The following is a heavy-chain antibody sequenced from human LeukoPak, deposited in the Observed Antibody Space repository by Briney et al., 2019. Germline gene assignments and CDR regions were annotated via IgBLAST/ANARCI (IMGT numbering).Heavy chain of an antibody. D-gene: IGHD2-21*02. CDR1: GESFSGYY. CDR2: INHSGDT. J-gene: IGHJ6*03. V-gene: IGHV4-34*01. Sequence: SETLSLTCSVYGESFSGYYWSWIRQPPGKGLEWIGEINHSGDTNYNPSLKSRVTISVDTSRNQFSLKLSSVTAADTAVYYCARSPCSGDCYPTYYYYMDVWGKGTTVTVSS. CDR3: ARSPCSGDCYPTYYYYMDV.